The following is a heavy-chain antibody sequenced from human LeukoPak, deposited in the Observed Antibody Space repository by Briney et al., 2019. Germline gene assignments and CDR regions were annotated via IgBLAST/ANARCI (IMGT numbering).Heavy chain of an antibody. J-gene: IGHJ6*02. V-gene: IGHV3-33*01. CDR1: GFSFSLYG. CDR2: IWAAGNDD. D-gene: IGHD6-19*01. CDR3: ARDLTSSGYSSGSYYNYYGMDV. Sequence: GGSLRLSCGASGFSFSLYGMHWVRQAPGKGLEWVAFIWAAGNDDFYADSVKGRFTISRDNAKNSLYLQMNSLRAEDTAVYYCARDLTSSGYSSGSYYNYYGMDVWGQGTTVTVSS.